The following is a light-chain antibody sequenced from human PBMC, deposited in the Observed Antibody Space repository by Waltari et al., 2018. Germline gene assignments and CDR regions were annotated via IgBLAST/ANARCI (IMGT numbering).Light chain of an antibody. CDR2: VNN. V-gene: IGLV1-51*01. CDR1: SANIGNHY. Sequence: QSVFTQPPSVSAAPGQKVTISCSGSSANIGNHYVSWYQHLPGTAPKVLIYVNNKRPSGIPDRCSGAKSGASATLGITGLQTGDAADYYCGTWDTSLSAVLFGGGTKLTVL. J-gene: IGLJ2*01. CDR3: GTWDTSLSAVL.